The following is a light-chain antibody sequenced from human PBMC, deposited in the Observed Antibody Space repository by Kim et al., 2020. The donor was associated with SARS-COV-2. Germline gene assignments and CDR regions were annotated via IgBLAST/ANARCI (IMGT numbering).Light chain of an antibody. CDR1: NIGSKS. CDR3: QVWDSSGDHVV. V-gene: IGLV3-21*04. Sequence: SYELTQPPSVSVAPGKTARITCGGNNIGSKSVHWYQQKPGQAPVLVIYYDSDRPSGIPERFSGSNSGNTATLTISRVEAGDEADYYCQVWDSSGDHVVFGGGTGLTVL. CDR2: YDS. J-gene: IGLJ2*01.